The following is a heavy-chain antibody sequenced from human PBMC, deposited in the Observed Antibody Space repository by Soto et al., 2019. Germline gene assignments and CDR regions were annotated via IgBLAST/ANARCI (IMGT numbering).Heavy chain of an antibody. Sequence: SETLSLTCTVSGGSISSGDYYWSWIRQPPGKGLEWIGYIYYSGSTYYNPSLKSRVTISVGTSKNQFSLKLSSVTAADTAVYYCARAYCGGDCYLLRWFDPWGQGTLVTVSS. CDR2: IYYSGST. V-gene: IGHV4-30-4*01. CDR3: ARAYCGGDCYLLRWFDP. D-gene: IGHD2-21*02. J-gene: IGHJ5*02. CDR1: GGSISSGDYY.